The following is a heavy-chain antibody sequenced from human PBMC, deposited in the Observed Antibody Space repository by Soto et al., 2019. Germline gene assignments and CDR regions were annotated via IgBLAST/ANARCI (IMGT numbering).Heavy chain of an antibody. CDR1: GFTFSNFW. J-gene: IGHJ4*02. CDR3: ARQTGLGATNY. D-gene: IGHD1-26*01. CDR2: INTDGSVT. Sequence: PGGSLRLSCAGSGFTFSNFWMHWVRQAPGKGPVWVARINTDGSVTSHADSVKGRFTISRDNAKSTLYLQMNSLREEDSAMYYCARQTGLGATNYWGRGT. V-gene: IGHV3-74*01.